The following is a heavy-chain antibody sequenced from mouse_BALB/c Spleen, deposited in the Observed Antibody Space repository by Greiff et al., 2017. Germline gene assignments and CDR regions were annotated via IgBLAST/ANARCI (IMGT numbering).Heavy chain of an antibody. Sequence: VQGVESGPGLVAPSQSLSITCTVSGFSLTGYGVNWVRQPPGKGLEWLGMIWGDGSTDYNSALKSRLSISKDNSKSQVFLKMNSLQTDDTARYYCARDGDYYGSTHYFDYWGQGTTLTVSS. CDR2: IWGDGST. CDR1: GFSLTGYG. CDR3: ARDGDYYGSTHYFDY. D-gene: IGHD1-1*01. V-gene: IGHV2-6-7*01. J-gene: IGHJ2*01.